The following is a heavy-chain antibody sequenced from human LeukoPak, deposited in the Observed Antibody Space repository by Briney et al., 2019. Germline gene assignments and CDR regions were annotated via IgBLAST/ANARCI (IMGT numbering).Heavy chain of an antibody. D-gene: IGHD3-22*01. V-gene: IGHV1-2*02. CDR3: ARPVPGEYYYDSSGYYDY. CDR1: GYTLTGYY. Sequence: ASVKVSCKASGYTLTGYYMHWVRQAPGQGLEWMGWINPNSGGTNYAQKFQGRVTMTRDTSISTAYMELSRLRSDDTAVYYCARPVPGEYYYDSSGYYDYWGQGTLVTVSS. J-gene: IGHJ4*02. CDR2: INPNSGGT.